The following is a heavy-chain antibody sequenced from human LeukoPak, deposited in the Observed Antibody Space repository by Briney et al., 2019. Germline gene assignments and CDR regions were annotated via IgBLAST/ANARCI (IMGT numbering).Heavy chain of an antibody. V-gene: IGHV3-23*01. D-gene: IGHD3-3*01. J-gene: IGHJ4*02. Sequence: GGSLRLSCAASGFTFSTYAMSWVRQAPGKGLEWVSAISGGGTSTYYADSVKGRFTISRDNSKNTLYLQMNSLRAEDTAVYYCAKDRLLRFPYFDYWGQGTLVTVSP. CDR1: GFTFSTYA. CDR3: AKDRLLRFPYFDY. CDR2: ISGGGTST.